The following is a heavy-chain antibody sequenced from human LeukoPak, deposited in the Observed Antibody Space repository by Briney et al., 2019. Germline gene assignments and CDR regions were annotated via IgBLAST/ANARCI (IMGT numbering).Heavy chain of an antibody. CDR3: ARDLDRPTNYYGMDV. V-gene: IGHV4-4*07. CDR2: IYTSGST. D-gene: IGHD5-24*01. Sequence: SETLSLTCTVSGGSISSYYWSWIRQPAGKGLEWIGRIYTSGSTNYNPSLKSRVTVSVDTSKNQFSLKLSSVTAADTAVYYCARDLDRPTNYYGMDVWGQGTTVTVSS. CDR1: GGSISSYY. J-gene: IGHJ6*02.